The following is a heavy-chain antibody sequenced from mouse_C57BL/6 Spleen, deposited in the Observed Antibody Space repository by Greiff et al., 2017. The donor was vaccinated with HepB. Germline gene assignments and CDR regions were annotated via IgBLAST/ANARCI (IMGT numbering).Heavy chain of an antibody. V-gene: IGHV1-53*01. CDR1: GYTFTSYW. D-gene: IGHD2-2*01. CDR3: ARRGPLYYGCDGSYWYFDG. J-gene: IGHJ1*03. Sequence: QVQLQQPGTELVKPVASVKLSCKASGYTFTSYWMHWVKQRPGQGLEWIGNINPSNGGTNYNEKFKSKATLTVDKSSSTAYMQLSSLTSEDSAVYYCARRGPLYYGCDGSYWYFDGWGTGTTVTVSS. CDR2: INPSNGGT.